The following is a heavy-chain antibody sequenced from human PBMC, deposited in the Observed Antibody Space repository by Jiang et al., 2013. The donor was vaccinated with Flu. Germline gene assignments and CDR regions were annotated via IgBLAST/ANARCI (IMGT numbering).Heavy chain of an antibody. CDR3: AKDSIGEYYYDSSGYSEYFQH. Sequence: VQLVESGGGVVQPGRSLRLSCAASGFTFSSYGMHWVRQAPGKGLEWVAVISYDGSNKYYADSVKGRFTISRDNSKNTLYLQMNSLRAEDTAVYYCAKDSIGEYYYDSSGYSEYFQHWGQGALVTVSS. J-gene: IGHJ1*01. V-gene: IGHV3-30*18. CDR2: ISYDGSNK. CDR1: GFTFSSYG. D-gene: IGHD3-22*01.